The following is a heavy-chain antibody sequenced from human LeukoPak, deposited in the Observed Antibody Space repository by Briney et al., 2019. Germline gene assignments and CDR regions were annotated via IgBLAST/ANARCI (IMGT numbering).Heavy chain of an antibody. D-gene: IGHD2-21*01. V-gene: IGHV3-23*01. CDR1: GFTFSSYA. CDR2: ISGSGDST. CDR3: AKAPVTSCRGAYCYPFDY. J-gene: IGHJ4*02. Sequence: GGSLRLSCAASGFTFSSYAMSWVRQAPGKGLEWVSIISGSGDSTYYADSVRGRFTISRDNSKNTLYLQMNSLRAEDAAVYYCAKAPVTSCRGAYCYPFDYWGQGTLVTVSS.